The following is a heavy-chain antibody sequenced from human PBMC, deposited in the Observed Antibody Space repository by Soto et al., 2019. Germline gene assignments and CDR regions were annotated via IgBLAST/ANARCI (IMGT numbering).Heavy chain of an antibody. J-gene: IGHJ5*02. Sequence: RASVKVSCKASGYTFTGYYMHWVRQAPGQGLEWMGWINPNSGGTNYAQKFQGRVTMTRDTSISTAYMELSRLRSDDTAVYYCARRRGYSYGLRSWFDPWGQGTLVTVSS. V-gene: IGHV1-2*02. D-gene: IGHD5-18*01. CDR2: INPNSGGT. CDR1: GYTFTGYY. CDR3: ARRRGYSYGLRSWFDP.